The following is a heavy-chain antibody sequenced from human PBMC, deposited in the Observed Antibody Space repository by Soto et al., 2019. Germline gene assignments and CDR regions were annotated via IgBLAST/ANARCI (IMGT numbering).Heavy chain of an antibody. J-gene: IGHJ6*02. CDR3: ARGASSSWEPYYYYYGMDV. D-gene: IGHD6-13*01. V-gene: IGHV6-1*01. CDR1: GDSVSSNSAA. CDR2: TYYRSKWYN. Sequence: PSQTLSLTCAISGDSVSSNSAAWNWIRQSPSRGLEWLGRTYYRSKWYNDYAVSVKSRITISPDTSKNQFSLQLNSVTPEDTAVYYCARGASSSWEPYYYYYGMDVWGQGTTVTVSS.